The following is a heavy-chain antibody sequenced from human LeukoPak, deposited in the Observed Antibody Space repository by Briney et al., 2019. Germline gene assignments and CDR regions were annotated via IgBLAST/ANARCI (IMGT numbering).Heavy chain of an antibody. CDR1: GGSISSYY. CDR3: AVMVRASASFDY. V-gene: IGHV4-59*01. Sequence: SETLSLTCTVSGGSISSYYWSWIRQPPGKGLEWIGYNYYSGSTNYNPSLKSRVTISIDTSKNQFSLKLSSVTAADTAVYYCAVMVRASASFDYWGQGTLVTVSS. J-gene: IGHJ4*02. CDR2: NYYSGST. D-gene: IGHD3-10*01.